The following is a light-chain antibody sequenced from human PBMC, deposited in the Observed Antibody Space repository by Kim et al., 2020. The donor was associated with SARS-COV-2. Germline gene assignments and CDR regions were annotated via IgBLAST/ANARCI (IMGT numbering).Light chain of an antibody. J-gene: IGLJ3*02. V-gene: IGLV1-47*02. CDR1: TSNIGSNS. CDR3: ATWDDSLSGPV. CDR2: SND. Sequence: ELTQPPSGSGTPGQRVTISCSGSTSNIGSNSVSWYQQLPGTAPKVLLFSNDQRPSGVPDRFSGSKSGTSASLAISGLRSEDEADYYCATWDDSLSGPVFGGGTQLTVL.